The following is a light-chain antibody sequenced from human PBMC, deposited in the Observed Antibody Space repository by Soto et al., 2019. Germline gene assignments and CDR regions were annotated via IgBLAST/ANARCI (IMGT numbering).Light chain of an antibody. J-gene: IGKJ2*01. CDR1: QSVSSD. CDR3: QQYANWPPT. V-gene: IGKV3-15*01. CDR2: GAS. Sequence: DMVMTQSPATLSVSPGERATLSCRATQSVSSDLAWYQQKPGQAPGLLIYGASTRATDIAGRFSGSGSGTEFTLTISSLQSEDSAVYYCQQYANWPPTFGQGTKLEI.